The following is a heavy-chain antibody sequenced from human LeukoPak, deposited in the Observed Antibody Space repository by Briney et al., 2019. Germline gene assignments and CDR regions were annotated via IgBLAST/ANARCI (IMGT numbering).Heavy chain of an antibody. CDR1: GFGFSVYW. V-gene: IGHV3-74*01. Sequence: GGSLRLSCAASGFGFSVYWMRWVRQAPGKGLVWVAHINEDGTSASHADSVEGRFTISRDNAKNTLYLQMNTLTVEDTAVYYCARVPTNSYGFGQWGRGSLVTVSS. CDR2: INEDGTSA. J-gene: IGHJ1*01. D-gene: IGHD5-18*01. CDR3: ARVPTNSYGFGQ.